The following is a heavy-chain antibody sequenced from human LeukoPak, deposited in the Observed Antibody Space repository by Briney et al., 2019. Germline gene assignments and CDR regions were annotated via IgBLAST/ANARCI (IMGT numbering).Heavy chain of an antibody. CDR3: AREALRQHPRLPHSLRPPFDY. CDR1: GFTFSSYG. V-gene: IGHV3-23*01. D-gene: IGHD1-1*01. Sequence: GGSLRLSCAASGFTFSSYGMSWVRQAPGKGLEWVSAISGSGGSTYYADSVKGRFTISRDNSKNTLYLQMNSLRSEDTAVYYCAREALRQHPRLPHSLRPPFDYWGQGTLVTVSS. CDR2: ISGSGGST. J-gene: IGHJ4*02.